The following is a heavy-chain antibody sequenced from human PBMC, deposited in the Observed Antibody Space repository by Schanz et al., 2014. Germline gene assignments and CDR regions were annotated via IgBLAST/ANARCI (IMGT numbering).Heavy chain of an antibody. Sequence: QVQLVESGGGVVQFGRSLRLSCVASGFTFSSYGMHWVRQAPGKGLEWVALISNDGSIKYYADSVEGRFTISRDNSRNSLYLHMNTLGAEDTAVYYCAKQIHYDILTVTRNWGQGTLVTVSS. V-gene: IGHV3-30*19. D-gene: IGHD3-9*01. J-gene: IGHJ4*02. CDR1: GFTFSSYG. CDR3: AKQIHYDILTVTRN. CDR2: ISNDGSIK.